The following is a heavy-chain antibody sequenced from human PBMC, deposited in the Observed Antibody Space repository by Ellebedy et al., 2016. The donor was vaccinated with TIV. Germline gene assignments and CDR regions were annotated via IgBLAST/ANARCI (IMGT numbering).Heavy chain of an antibody. D-gene: IGHD1-26*01. Sequence: GESLKISCKGSGYRFKRWWIGWVRQMPGKGLEWMGIIYAGDSDTRYSPSFKGQFTISADKSISTAYLQWSSLKASDTAMYYCARQESGSYDSFDYWGQGTLVTVSS. CDR2: IYAGDSDT. V-gene: IGHV5-51*01. J-gene: IGHJ4*02. CDR1: GYRFKRWW. CDR3: ARQESGSYDSFDY.